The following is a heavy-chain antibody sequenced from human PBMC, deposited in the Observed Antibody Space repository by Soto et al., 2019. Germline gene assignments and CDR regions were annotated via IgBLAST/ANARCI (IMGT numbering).Heavy chain of an antibody. CDR2: IYPGDSDT. CDR3: ARRAPNWNADNNWFDP. V-gene: IGHV5-51*01. CDR1: GYSFTSYW. J-gene: IGHJ5*02. Sequence: PGESLKISCKGPGYSFTSYWIGWVRQMPGKGLEWMGIIYPGDSDTRYSPSFQGQVTVSADKSISTAYLQWSSLKASDTAMYYCARRAPNWNADNNWFDPWGQGTLVTVSS. D-gene: IGHD1-20*01.